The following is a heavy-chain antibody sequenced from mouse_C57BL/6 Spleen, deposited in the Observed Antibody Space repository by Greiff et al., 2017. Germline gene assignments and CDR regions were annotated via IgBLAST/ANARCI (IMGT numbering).Heavy chain of an antibody. J-gene: IGHJ3*01. Sequence: VKLQESGPGLVAPSQGLSITCTVSGFSLTSYGVDWVRQSPGKGLEWLGVIWGVGSTNYNSALKSRLSISKDNSKSQVFLKMNSLQTDDTAMYCCASRGDYDGFAYWGQGTLVTVSA. D-gene: IGHD2-4*01. CDR1: GFSLTSYG. CDR3: ASRGDYDGFAY. CDR2: IWGVGST. V-gene: IGHV2-6*01.